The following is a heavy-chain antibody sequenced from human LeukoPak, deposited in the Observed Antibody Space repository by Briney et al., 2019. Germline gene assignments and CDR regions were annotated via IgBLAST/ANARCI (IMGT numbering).Heavy chain of an antibody. V-gene: IGHV4-4*07. CDR2: IFTSGNT. J-gene: IGHJ6*03. Sequence: SETLSLTCTVSGGSISSYYWSWIRQPAGKRLEWIGHIFTSGNTNYNPSLKSRVTMSVDTSKNQFSLKLSSVTAADTAMYYCARTMVAPDSGFYYYYMDVWGKGTTVTVSS. CDR1: GGSISSYY. CDR3: ARTMVAPDSGFYYYYMDV. D-gene: IGHD3-10*01.